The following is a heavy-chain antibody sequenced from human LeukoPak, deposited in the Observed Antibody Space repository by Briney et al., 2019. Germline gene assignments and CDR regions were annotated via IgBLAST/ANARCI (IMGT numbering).Heavy chain of an antibody. CDR2: ISGSGGST. J-gene: IGHJ4*02. CDR1: GFTFSIYA. V-gene: IGHV3-23*01. D-gene: IGHD6-25*01. CDR3: AKASTRADFDY. Sequence: GGSLRLSCAAYGFTFSIYAMSWVRQAPGKGLEWVSAISGSGGSTYYADSVKSRFTISRDNSKNTLYLQMNSLRAEDTAVYYCAKASTRADFDYWGQGTLVTVSS.